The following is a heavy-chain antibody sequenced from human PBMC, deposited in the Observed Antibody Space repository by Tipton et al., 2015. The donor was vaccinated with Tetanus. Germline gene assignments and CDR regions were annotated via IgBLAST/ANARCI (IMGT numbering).Heavy chain of an antibody. V-gene: IGHV5-51*03. CDR2: LYPGDSDT. CDR3: ATSGGDCSGGSCYSV. Sequence: VQLVQSGAEVKKPGESLKISCKGSGYTFTSYWIGWVRQMPGKGLEWMGILYPGDSDTRHSPSFQGQVTISADKSISTAYLHWSSLKASDAAIYYCATSGGDCSGGSCYSVWGQGTLVTVSS. J-gene: IGHJ4*02. CDR1: GYTFTSYW. D-gene: IGHD2-15*01.